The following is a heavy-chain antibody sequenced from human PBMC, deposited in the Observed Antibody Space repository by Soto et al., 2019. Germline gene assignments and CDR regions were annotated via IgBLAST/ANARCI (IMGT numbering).Heavy chain of an antibody. CDR2: IIPVFGTA. J-gene: IGHJ6*02. D-gene: IGHD6-6*01. CDR1: GGTFSSYA. Sequence: SVKVSCKASGGTFSSYAISWVRQAPGQGLEWMGGIIPVFGTANYAQKFQGRVTITADESTSTAYMELSSLRSEDTAVYYCARDRRIAARPAYYYYGMDVWGQGTTVTVSS. CDR3: ARDRRIAARPAYYYYGMDV. V-gene: IGHV1-69*13.